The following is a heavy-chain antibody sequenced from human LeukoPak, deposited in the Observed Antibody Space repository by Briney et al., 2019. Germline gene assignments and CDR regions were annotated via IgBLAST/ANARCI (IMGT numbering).Heavy chain of an antibody. D-gene: IGHD5-18*01. CDR1: GGSISSYY. CDR3: ARVRYSYGSDYFDY. J-gene: IGHJ4*02. CDR2: IYYSGST. Sequence: SETLSLTCTASGGSISSYYWSWIRQPPGKGLEWIGYIYYSGSTNYNPSLKSRVTISVDTSKNQFSLKLSSVTAADTAVYYCARVRYSYGSDYFDYWGQGTLVTVSS. V-gene: IGHV4-59*01.